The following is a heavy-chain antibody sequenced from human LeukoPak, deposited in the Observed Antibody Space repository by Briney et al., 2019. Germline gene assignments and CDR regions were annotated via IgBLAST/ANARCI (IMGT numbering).Heavy chain of an antibody. D-gene: IGHD2-2*01. J-gene: IGHJ5*02. CDR1: GYTFTSYY. Sequence: ASVKVSCKASGYTFTSYYMHWVRQAPGQGLEWMGIINPSGGSTSYAQKFQGRVTMTRDTSTSTVYMELSSPRSEDTAVYYCATLGYCSSTSCPRWFDPWGQGTLVTVSS. V-gene: IGHV1-46*01. CDR3: ATLGYCSSTSCPRWFDP. CDR2: INPSGGST.